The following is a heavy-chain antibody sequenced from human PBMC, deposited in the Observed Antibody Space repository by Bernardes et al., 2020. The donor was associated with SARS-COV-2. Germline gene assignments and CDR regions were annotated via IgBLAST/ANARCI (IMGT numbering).Heavy chain of an antibody. CDR3: ARDLGPGSTVLRYYYGMDV. V-gene: IGHV3-23*01. J-gene: IGHJ6*02. CDR1: GFTFSSYA. Sequence: GGSLRLSCAASGFTFSSYAMSWVRQAPGKGLEWVSAISGSGGSTYYADSVKGRFTISRDNSKNSLYLQMNSLRAEDTAVYYCARDLGPGSTVLRYYYGMDVWGQGTTVTVSS. CDR2: ISGSGGST. D-gene: IGHD1-26*01.